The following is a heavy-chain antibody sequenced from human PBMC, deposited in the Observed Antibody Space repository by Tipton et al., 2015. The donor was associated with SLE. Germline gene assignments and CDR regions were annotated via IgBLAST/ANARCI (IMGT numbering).Heavy chain of an antibody. CDR3: AREPTTEAFDY. Sequence: SLRLSCAASGFTFSSYEMNWVRQAPGKGLEWVSYISASGSDIYYADSVKGRFTISRDNAKNSLYLQMNSLRADDAAVYYCAREPTTEAFDYWGQGILVTVSS. V-gene: IGHV3-48*03. CDR2: ISASGSDI. D-gene: IGHD1-14*01. CDR1: GFTFSSYE. J-gene: IGHJ4*02.